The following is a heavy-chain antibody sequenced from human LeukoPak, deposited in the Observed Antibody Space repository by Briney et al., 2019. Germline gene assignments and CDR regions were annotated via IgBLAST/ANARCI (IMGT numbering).Heavy chain of an antibody. CDR2: INSKTDGGTT. CDR1: GFTFSNAW. J-gene: IGHJ3*02. D-gene: IGHD4-17*01. V-gene: IGHV3-15*01. CDR3: TTNKDDYGDYVGIDAFDI. Sequence: PGGSLRLSCAASGFTFSNAWMSWVRQAPGKGLEWVGRINSKTDGGTTDYAAPVKGRFTISRDDSKNTLYLQMNSLKTEDTAVYYCTTNKDDYGDYVGIDAFDIWGQGTMVTVSS.